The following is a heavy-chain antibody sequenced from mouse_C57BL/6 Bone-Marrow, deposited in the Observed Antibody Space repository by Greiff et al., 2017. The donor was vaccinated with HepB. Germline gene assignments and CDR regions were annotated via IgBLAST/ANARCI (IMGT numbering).Heavy chain of an antibody. J-gene: IGHJ1*03. D-gene: IGHD1-1*01. V-gene: IGHV2-9-1*01. CDR3: ARKEGYYYGSSSYWYFDV. CDR1: GFSLTSYA. Sequence: VQLQQSGPGLVAPSQSLSITCTVSGFSLTSYAISWVRQPPGKGLEWLGVIWTGGGTNYNSALKSRLSISKDNSKSQVFLKMNSLQTDDTARYYCARKEGYYYGSSSYWYFDVWGTGTTVTVSS. CDR2: IWTGGGT.